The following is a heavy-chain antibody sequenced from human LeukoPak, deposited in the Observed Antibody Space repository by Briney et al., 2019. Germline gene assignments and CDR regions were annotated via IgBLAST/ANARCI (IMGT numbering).Heavy chain of an antibody. D-gene: IGHD6-6*01. Sequence: GASVEVSCKASGYTFTSYGISWVRQAPGQGLEWMGWISAYNGNTNYAQKLQGRVTMTTDTSTSTAYMELRSLRSDDTAVYYCASSVEYSSSSSYYYYGMDVWGQGTTVTVSS. J-gene: IGHJ6*02. CDR1: GYTFTSYG. CDR3: ASSVEYSSSSSYYYYGMDV. V-gene: IGHV1-18*01. CDR2: ISAYNGNT.